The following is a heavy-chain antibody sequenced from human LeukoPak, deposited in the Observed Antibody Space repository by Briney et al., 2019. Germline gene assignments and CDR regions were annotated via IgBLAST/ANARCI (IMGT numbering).Heavy chain of an antibody. Sequence: PSETLSLTCTVSGGSVSSSRYYWGWIRQPPGQGLEWIGSIYYSGSTYNNPSLKSRVTISIDTSKKQFSLKVSSVAAADAAVYYCARRNGYPFFDSWGQGTLVTVSS. D-gene: IGHD5-18*01. CDR3: ARRNGYPFFDS. J-gene: IGHJ4*02. CDR1: GGSVSSSRYY. V-gene: IGHV4-39*01. CDR2: IYYSGST.